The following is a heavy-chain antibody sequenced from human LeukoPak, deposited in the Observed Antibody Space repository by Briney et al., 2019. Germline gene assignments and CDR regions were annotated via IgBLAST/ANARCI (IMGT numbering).Heavy chain of an antibody. CDR3: ARRSGSYRAGAEYFQH. CDR1: GYSISIGYY. J-gene: IGHJ1*01. Sequence: KTSETLSLTCAVSGYSISIGYYWAGIRQSPGKGLEWIGSIYHSGSTYYNPSLKSRVTISVDTSKNHFSLRLSSVTAADTAVYYCARRSGSYRAGAEYFQHCGQGTLVTVSS. V-gene: IGHV4-38-2*01. CDR2: IYHSGST. D-gene: IGHD1-26*01.